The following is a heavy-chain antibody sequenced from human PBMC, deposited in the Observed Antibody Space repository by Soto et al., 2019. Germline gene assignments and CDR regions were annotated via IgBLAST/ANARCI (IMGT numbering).Heavy chain of an antibody. CDR2: VSGYNGKT. J-gene: IGHJ4*02. D-gene: IGHD3-22*01. CDR1: GYTFTNYG. V-gene: IGHV1-18*01. Sequence: QVQLVQSGAEVKKPGASVKVSCKASGYTFTNYGISWVRQAPGQGLEWMGWVSGYNGKTNYAQRLQGRVTMTTDTSTRTAYMERGSLRSDDTAVYYCARDDSISSTCYLGYWGQGTLVTVSS. CDR3: ARDDSISSTCYLGY.